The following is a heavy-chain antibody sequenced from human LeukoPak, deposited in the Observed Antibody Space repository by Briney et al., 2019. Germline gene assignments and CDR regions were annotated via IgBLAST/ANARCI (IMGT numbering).Heavy chain of an antibody. D-gene: IGHD6-13*01. J-gene: IGHJ6*02. CDR2: INPNSGGT. CDR1: GYTFTGYY. Sequence: ASVKVSCKASGYTFTGYYMHWVRQAPGQGLEWMGWINPNSGGTNYAQKFQGWVTMTRDTSISTAYMELSRLRSDDTAVYYCARDWGQQLATINMDVWGQGTTVTVSS. CDR3: ARDWGQQLATINMDV. V-gene: IGHV1-2*04.